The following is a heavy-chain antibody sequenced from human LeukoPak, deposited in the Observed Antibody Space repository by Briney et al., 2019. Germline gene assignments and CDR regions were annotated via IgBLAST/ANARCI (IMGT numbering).Heavy chain of an antibody. V-gene: IGHV3-23*01. Sequence: GGSLRLSCAVSGFTFSSYAMSWVRQAPGKGLEWVSAISTSGGSTYYADSVKGRFTISRDNSKNTLYLQMNSLRAEDTAVYYCARGGSGENYWGQGTLVTVSS. CDR3: ARGGSGENY. CDR2: ISTSGGST. J-gene: IGHJ4*02. CDR1: GFTFSSYA. D-gene: IGHD6-25*01.